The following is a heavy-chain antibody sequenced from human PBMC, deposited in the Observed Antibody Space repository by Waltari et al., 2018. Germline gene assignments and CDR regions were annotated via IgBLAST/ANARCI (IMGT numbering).Heavy chain of an antibody. J-gene: IGHJ4*02. CDR1: GFIFSSYW. V-gene: IGHV3-74*01. D-gene: IGHD6-13*01. CDR3: VLYSSTFLGDC. CDR2: INTDGSIT. Sequence: GSLRLSCAASGFIFSSYWMHWVRQAPGKGLVSVSQINTDGSITSYADSVKGRFTISRDNAKNTLFLQMNSLRAEDTAVYYCVLYSSTFLGDCWGQGNLVTVSS.